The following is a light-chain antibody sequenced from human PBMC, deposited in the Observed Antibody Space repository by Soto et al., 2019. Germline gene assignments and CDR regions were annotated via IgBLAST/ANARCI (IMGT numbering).Light chain of an antibody. CDR3: QQRSNWPIT. CDR1: QSISSY. CDR2: AAS. Sequence: DIQMTQSPSSLSASVGDRVTITCRASQSISSYLNWSQQKPGKAPKLLIYAASSLQSGVPSRFSGSGSGTDFTLTISSLQPEDFAVYYCQQRSNWPITFGQGTRLEIK. V-gene: IGKV1-39*01. J-gene: IGKJ5*01.